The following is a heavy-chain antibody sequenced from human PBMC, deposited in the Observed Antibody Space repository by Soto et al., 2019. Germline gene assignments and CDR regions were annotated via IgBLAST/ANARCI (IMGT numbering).Heavy chain of an antibody. CDR3: AKDAPGSGWLSDY. D-gene: IGHD3-22*01. Sequence: QAGGSLRLSCAASGFTFSNYAMSWVRQSAGKGLEWVSTISGHDAGTSYAGSVKGRFTISRDNSMNTLYLQMNSLRVEDTAVYYCAKDAPGSGWLSDYWGQGARVTVSS. V-gene: IGHV3-23*01. CDR1: GFTFSNYA. J-gene: IGHJ4*02. CDR2: ISGHDAGT.